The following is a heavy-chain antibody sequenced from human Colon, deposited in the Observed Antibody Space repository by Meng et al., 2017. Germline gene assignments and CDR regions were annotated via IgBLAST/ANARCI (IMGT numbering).Heavy chain of an antibody. CDR2: IYHSGNT. Sequence: QVRVQEWGQGLVKPSGTLSLTCTVSSGSFSSSNWWTWVRQPPGKGLEWIGEIYHSGNTNYNPSLKSRVTISVDKSKNQFSLKLNSVTAADTAVYFCARRAPLWFGELASFDSWGQGTLVTVPS. D-gene: IGHD3-10*01. CDR1: SGSFSSSNW. J-gene: IGHJ4*02. V-gene: IGHV4-4*02. CDR3: ARRAPLWFGELASFDS.